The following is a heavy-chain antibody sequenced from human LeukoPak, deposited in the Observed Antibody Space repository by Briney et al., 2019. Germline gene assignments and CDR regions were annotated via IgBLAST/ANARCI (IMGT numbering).Heavy chain of an antibody. Sequence: ASVKVSCKTSGGTFNNSAISWVRQAPGQGLEWLGGIMPLFGTAGYAQKFQGRVTITKDKSTRTVYLQLTSLTSDDTAVYYCARDVHGDYGSGWFDPWGQGTLVSVSS. J-gene: IGHJ5*02. CDR1: GGTFNNSA. D-gene: IGHD4-17*01. CDR3: ARDVHGDYGSGWFDP. CDR2: IMPLFGTA. V-gene: IGHV1-69*05.